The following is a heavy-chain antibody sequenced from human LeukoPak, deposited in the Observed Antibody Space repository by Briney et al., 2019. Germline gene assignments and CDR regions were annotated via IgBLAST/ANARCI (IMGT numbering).Heavy chain of an antibody. J-gene: IGHJ6*02. CDR3: ARGLYYGMDV. Sequence: GGSLRLSCAASGFTFSDYYMSWIRQAPGKGLEWVSYISSSSSHTNCADSVKGRYTIFRDNAKNTLYLQMNSLRAEDTAVYYCARGLYYGMDVWGQGTTVTVSS. CDR2: ISSSSSHT. CDR1: GFTFSDYY. V-gene: IGHV3-11*06.